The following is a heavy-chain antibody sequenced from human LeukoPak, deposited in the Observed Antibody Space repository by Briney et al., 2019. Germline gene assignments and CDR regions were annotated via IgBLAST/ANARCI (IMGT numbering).Heavy chain of an antibody. CDR3: VVGGSPGY. CDR1: GLAFSAYK. V-gene: IGHV3-74*01. D-gene: IGHD2-15*01. J-gene: IGHJ4*02. Sequence: GESLRLSCAASGLAFSAYKMHWVRQAPRKGLVWVSRISTDGYTTDYADFVQGRFTASRDNTKNTWSLEMNSLRAEDTAVYYCVVGGSPGYWGQGTLVTVSS. CDR2: ISTDGYTT.